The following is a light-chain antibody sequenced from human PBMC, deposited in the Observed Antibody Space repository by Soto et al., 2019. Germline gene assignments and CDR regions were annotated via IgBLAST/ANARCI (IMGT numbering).Light chain of an antibody. CDR2: DAS. CDR1: QSISSW. CDR3: QQYNSYSWT. V-gene: IGKV1-5*01. J-gene: IGKJ1*01. Sequence: DIQMTQSPSTLSASVGDRVTITCRAGQSISSWLAWYQQKPGKAPKLLIYDASGLESGVPSRFSGSGSGTEFTLTISSLQPADFATYYCQQYNSYSWTFGQGTKVDIK.